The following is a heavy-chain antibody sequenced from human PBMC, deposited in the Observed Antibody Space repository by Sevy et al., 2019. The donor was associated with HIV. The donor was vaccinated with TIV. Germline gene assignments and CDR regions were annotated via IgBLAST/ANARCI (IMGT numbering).Heavy chain of an antibody. CDR3: ATEYSYDY. CDR1: GHTFSDYY. D-gene: IGHD4-4*01. J-gene: IGHJ4*02. Sequence: ASVKVSCKASGHTFSDYYIQWVRQAPGQGLEWMGWINSNSGAISYAQKFQGRVTMTSDTSISTVYMELSRLRSDDTAVYYCATEYSYDYWGLGTLVTVSS. CDR2: INSNSGAI. V-gene: IGHV1-2*02.